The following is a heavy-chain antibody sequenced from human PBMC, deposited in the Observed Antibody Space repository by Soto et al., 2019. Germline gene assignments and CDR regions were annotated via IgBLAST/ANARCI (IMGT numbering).Heavy chain of an antibody. CDR1: GGTFSSYA. D-gene: IGHD6-13*01. Sequence: QVQLVQSGAEVKKPGSSVKVSCKASGGTFSSYAISWVRQSPGQGLEWMGGIIPIFGTANYAQKFQGRVTITADESTSTAYMELSSLRSEETGVYYCARIAAAGRSDFYYWGQGTLVTVYS. CDR2: IIPIFGTA. J-gene: IGHJ4*02. V-gene: IGHV1-69*12. CDR3: ARIAAAGRSDFYY.